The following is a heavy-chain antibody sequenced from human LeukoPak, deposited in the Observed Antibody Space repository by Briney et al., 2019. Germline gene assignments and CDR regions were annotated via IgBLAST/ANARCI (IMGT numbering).Heavy chain of an antibody. CDR2: IYTSGTT. V-gene: IGHV4-4*07. CDR3: ARQYRDGGFYYGYYFDY. J-gene: IGHJ4*01. D-gene: IGHD3-22*01. Sequence: SETLSLTCTVSGGSISSYYWSWIRQPAGKGLEWIGRIYTSGTTHYNPSLKSRVTMSVDTSKNQFSLQLNSVTAADTAVYYCARQYRDGGFYYGYYFDYWGPGILVTVSS. CDR1: GGSISSYY.